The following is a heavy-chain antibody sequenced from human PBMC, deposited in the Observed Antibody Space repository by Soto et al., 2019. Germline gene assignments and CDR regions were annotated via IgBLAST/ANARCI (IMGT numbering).Heavy chain of an antibody. Sequence: SEILSLTCTVSGGSISSSSYYWGWIRQPPGKGLEWIGSSYYSGSNYYNPSLKSRITISVDTSKNKLSLKLSSVTGADTAVYYCAVHPLVLRYFDWLNSGPYWGQGTLVTVSS. CDR2: SYYSGSN. J-gene: IGHJ4*02. D-gene: IGHD3-9*01. CDR3: AVHPLVLRYFDWLNSGPY. V-gene: IGHV4-39*01. CDR1: GGSISSSSYY.